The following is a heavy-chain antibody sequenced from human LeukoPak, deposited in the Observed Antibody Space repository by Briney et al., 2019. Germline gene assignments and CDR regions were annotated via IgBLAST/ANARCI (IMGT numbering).Heavy chain of an antibody. CDR1: GFTFSSYA. V-gene: IGHV3-30-3*01. D-gene: IGHD1-26*01. CDR3: ARDRVGATDYFDY. Sequence: GGSLRLSCAASGFTFSSYAMHWVRQASGKGLEWVAVISYDGSNKYYPDSVKGRFTISRDNSKNTLYLQMNSLRAEDTAVYYCARDRVGATDYFDYWGQGTLVTVSS. J-gene: IGHJ4*02. CDR2: ISYDGSNK.